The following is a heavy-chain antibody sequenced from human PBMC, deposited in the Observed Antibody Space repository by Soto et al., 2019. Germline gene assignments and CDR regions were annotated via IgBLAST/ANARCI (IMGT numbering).Heavy chain of an antibody. V-gene: IGHV5-51*01. CDR3: ARSSEWELLFDY. CDR2: IWPHNSDV. D-gene: IGHD1-26*01. J-gene: IGHJ4*02. CDR1: GYSFTTYW. Sequence: GESLKISCQGYGYSFTTYWIGWVRQMPGKGLEWVGVIWPHNSDVRYSPSLQGQVTISADKSRSTVHLQWSSLKASDTAIYFCARSSEWELLFDYWGQGTQVTVS.